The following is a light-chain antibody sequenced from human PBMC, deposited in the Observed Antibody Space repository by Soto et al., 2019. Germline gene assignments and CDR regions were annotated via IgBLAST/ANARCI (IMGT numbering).Light chain of an antibody. CDR2: GAS. J-gene: IGKJ5*01. CDR1: QSVSSY. Sequence: ERVMTQSPATLSVSPGERATLSCRASQSVSSYLAWYQQKPGQAPRLLIYGASSRATGIPVRFSGSGSGTEFTLTISSLQYEDFAVYYCQQYNNWPLTFGQGTRLEIK. V-gene: IGKV3-15*01. CDR3: QQYNNWPLT.